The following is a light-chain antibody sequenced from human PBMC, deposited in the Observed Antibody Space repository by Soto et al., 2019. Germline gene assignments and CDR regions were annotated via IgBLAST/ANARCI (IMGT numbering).Light chain of an antibody. CDR2: RNN. Sequence: QSVLTQPPSASGTPGQRVTLSCSGSSSNLGSNYVYWYQQLPGTAPKLLIYRNNQRPSGVPDRFSGSKSGTSASLAISGLRYEDEADYYCAAWDDSLSGWVFGGGTKLTVL. V-gene: IGLV1-47*01. CDR1: SSNLGSNY. J-gene: IGLJ3*02. CDR3: AAWDDSLSGWV.